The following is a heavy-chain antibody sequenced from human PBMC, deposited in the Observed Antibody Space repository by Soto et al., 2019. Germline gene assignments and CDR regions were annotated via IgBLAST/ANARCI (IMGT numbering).Heavy chain of an antibody. J-gene: IGHJ4*02. CDR2: ISAYNENT. V-gene: IGHV1-18*01. D-gene: IGHD3-9*01. Sequence: GASVKVSCKASGYTFTSYGISWVRQAPGQGLEGMGWISAYNENTNYAQKLHDRDTMTPDTSTNTAYKQLKSLTYNDRDGYKYARDLEDYDILTGYFDYWGQGTLVTVSS. CDR1: GYTFTSYG. CDR3: ARDLEDYDILTGYFDY.